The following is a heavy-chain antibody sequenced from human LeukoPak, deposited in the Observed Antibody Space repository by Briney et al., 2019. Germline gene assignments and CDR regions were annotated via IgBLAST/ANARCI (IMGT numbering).Heavy chain of an antibody. CDR2: ISGIDGTP. V-gene: IGHV3-23*01. CDR3: AKSSNLDY. D-gene: IGHD2-2*01. Sequence: GGSLRLSCAASGFTFSSHTMNWVRQAPGKGLEWVSGISGIDGTPFYADSVKGRFTISRDNSKNTLYLQMNSLRAEDTAVYYCAKSSNLDYWGQGTRVTVSS. J-gene: IGHJ4*02. CDR1: GFTFSSHT.